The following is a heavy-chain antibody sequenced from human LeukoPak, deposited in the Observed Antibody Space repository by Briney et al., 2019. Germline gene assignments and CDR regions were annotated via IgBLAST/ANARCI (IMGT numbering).Heavy chain of an antibody. CDR2: ISSGSSYI. J-gene: IGHJ4*02. D-gene: IGHD3-16*01. CDR1: GFAFSSYG. V-gene: IGHV3-21*01. Sequence: PGGSLRLSCAASGFAFSSYGMHWVRQAPGKGLEWVSSISSGSSYIYYADSMKGRFSISRDNAKNSLYLQMNSLRGEDTAVYYCARSGGGGSFDYWGQGTLVTVSS. CDR3: ARSGGGGSFDY.